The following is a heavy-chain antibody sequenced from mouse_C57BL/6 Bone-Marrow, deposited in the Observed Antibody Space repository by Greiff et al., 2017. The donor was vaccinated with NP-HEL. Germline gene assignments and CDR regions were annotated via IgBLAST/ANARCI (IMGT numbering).Heavy chain of an antibody. CDR2: IRLKSDNYAT. CDR1: GFTFSNYW. D-gene: IGHD1-1*01. V-gene: IGHV6-3*01. Sequence: EVKVEESGGGLVQPGGSMKLSCVASGFTFSNYWMNWVRQSPEKGLEWVAQIRLKSDNYATHYAESVKGRFTISRDESKSSVHLQMNNLRSEDTVIYYCTDPFYYGTPFAYWGQGTLVTVSA. J-gene: IGHJ3*01. CDR3: TDPFYYGTPFAY.